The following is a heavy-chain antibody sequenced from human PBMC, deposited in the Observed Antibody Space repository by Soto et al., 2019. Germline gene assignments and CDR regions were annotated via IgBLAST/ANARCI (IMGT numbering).Heavy chain of an antibody. D-gene: IGHD6-19*01. CDR2: INPNSGGT. Sequence: ASVKVSCKASGYTFTGYYMHWVRQAPGQGLEWMGWINPNSGGTNYAQKFQGWVTMTRDTSISTAYMELSSVTAADTAVYYCAKGYSSGGYHDAFDIWGQGTMVTVSS. CDR1: GYTFTGYY. V-gene: IGHV1-2*04. J-gene: IGHJ3*02. CDR3: AKGYSSGGYHDAFDI.